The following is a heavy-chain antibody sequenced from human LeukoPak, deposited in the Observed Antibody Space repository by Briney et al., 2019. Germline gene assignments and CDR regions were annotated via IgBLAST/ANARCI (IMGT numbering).Heavy chain of an antibody. J-gene: IGHJ4*02. Sequence: ASVKVSCKASGYTFTSYGISWVRQAPGQGLEWMGWISAYNGNTNYAQKLQGRVTMTTDTSTSTAYMELRSLRSDDTAVYYGARSGYYDSSGSFDYWGEGTLVTVSS. V-gene: IGHV1-18*01. D-gene: IGHD3-22*01. CDR3: ARSGYYDSSGSFDY. CDR2: ISAYNGNT. CDR1: GYTFTSYG.